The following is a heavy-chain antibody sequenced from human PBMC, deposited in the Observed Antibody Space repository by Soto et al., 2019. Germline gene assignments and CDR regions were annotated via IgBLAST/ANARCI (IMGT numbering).Heavy chain of an antibody. Sequence: GGSLGLSCAASGFTFSSYSMNWVRQAPGKGLEWVSSISSSSSYIYYADSVKGRFTISRDNAKNSLYLQMNSLRAEDTAVYYCARAPHPHDAFDIWGQGTMVTVSS. CDR3: ARAPHPHDAFDI. CDR2: ISSSSSYI. CDR1: GFTFSSYS. V-gene: IGHV3-21*01. J-gene: IGHJ3*02.